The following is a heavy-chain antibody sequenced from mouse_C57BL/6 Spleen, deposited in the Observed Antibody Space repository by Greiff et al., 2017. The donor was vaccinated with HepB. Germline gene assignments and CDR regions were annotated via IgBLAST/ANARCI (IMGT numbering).Heavy chain of an antibody. CDR1: GFTFSDYG. D-gene: IGHD2-3*01. V-gene: IGHV5-17*01. CDR2: ISSGSSTI. J-gene: IGHJ2*01. Sequence: DVHLVESGGGLVKPGGSLKLSCAASGFTFSDYGMHWVRQAPEKGLEWVAYISSGSSTIYYADTVKGRFTISRDNAKNTLFLQMTSLRSEDTAMYYCARPNGYYYFDYWGQGTTLTVSS. CDR3: ARPNGYYYFDY.